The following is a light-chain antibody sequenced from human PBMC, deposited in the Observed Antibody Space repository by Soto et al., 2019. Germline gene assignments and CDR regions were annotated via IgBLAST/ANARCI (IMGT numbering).Light chain of an antibody. V-gene: IGKV1-5*03. CDR2: KAS. J-gene: IGKJ1*01. CDR3: QHYNSYSEE. CDR1: QTISNY. Sequence: DIQMTQSPSSLSASVGDRVTITCRASQTISNYLNWYQQKPGKAPKLLIYKASGLEGGVPSRFSGSGSGTEFTLTISSLQPDDFATYYCQHYNSYSEEFGQGT.